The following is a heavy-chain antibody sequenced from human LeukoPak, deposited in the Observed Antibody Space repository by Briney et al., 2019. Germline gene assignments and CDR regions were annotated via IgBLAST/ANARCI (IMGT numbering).Heavy chain of an antibody. V-gene: IGHV3-30*02. J-gene: IGHJ4*02. D-gene: IGHD3-10*02. CDR2: IRYDGSNK. Sequence: PAGSLSLSCAASGFTFSSYGVHWVRQAPGKGLEWVAFIRYDGSNKYYEDSVKGRITISRDNSKNTLYLQMNSLRAEDTAVYYCAKDRTHGNYVYPGYFDYWGQGTLVTVSS. CDR3: AKDRTHGNYVYPGYFDY. CDR1: GFTFSSYG.